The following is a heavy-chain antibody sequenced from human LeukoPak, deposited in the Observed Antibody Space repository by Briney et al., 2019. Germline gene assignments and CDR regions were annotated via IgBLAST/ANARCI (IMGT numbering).Heavy chain of an antibody. Sequence: PSETLSLTCTVSGGSISNYYWSWIRQPPGKGLEWIGYIYYSGSTNYNPSLKSRVTISVDTSKNLFSLRLSSVTAADTAVYYCASNSGHCGSNSCYYYYYIDVWGKGTTVTVSS. CDR2: IYYSGST. V-gene: IGHV4-59*01. CDR1: GGSISNYY. J-gene: IGHJ6*03. D-gene: IGHD2-2*01. CDR3: ASNSGHCGSNSCYYYYYIDV.